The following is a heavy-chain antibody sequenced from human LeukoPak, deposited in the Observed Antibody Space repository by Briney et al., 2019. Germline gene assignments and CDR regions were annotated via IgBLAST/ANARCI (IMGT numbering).Heavy chain of an antibody. CDR3: ARGRYSDSYYPGED. Sequence: PGGSLRLSCAASGFTVNSNHMTWVRQAPGKGLEWVSVIYGGGSTYYADSVKGRFTISRDTSKNTLYLQMNSLRAEDTAAYYCARGRYSDSYYPGEDWGQGTLVTVSS. CDR2: IYGGGST. J-gene: IGHJ4*02. CDR1: GFTVNSNH. V-gene: IGHV3-66*01. D-gene: IGHD3-10*01.